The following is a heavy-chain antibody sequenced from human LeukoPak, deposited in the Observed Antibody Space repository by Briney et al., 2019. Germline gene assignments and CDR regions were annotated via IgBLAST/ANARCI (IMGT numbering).Heavy chain of an antibody. CDR2: VYYSGTT. CDR3: ARAILSGYPDS. Sequence: RTSETLSLTCSVSGGSISLSYYYWGWIRQPPGKALEWIGSVYYSGTTSYNPSLKSRVTISLDTSKNQFSLKLSSVTAADTAVYYCARAILSGYPDSWGQGTLVIVFS. CDR1: GGSISLSYYY. J-gene: IGHJ4*02. V-gene: IGHV4-39*07. D-gene: IGHD3-3*01.